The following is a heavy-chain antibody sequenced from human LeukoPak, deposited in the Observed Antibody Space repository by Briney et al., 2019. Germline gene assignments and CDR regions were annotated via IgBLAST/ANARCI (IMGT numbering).Heavy chain of an antibody. CDR2: IYYSGTT. D-gene: IGHD3-10*01. CDR1: GVSLNSPNYY. V-gene: IGHV4-39*01. CDR3: ARHDYYGSLNWIDS. Sequence: SETLSLTCIVSGVSLNSPNYYWGWIRQPPGKGLEWIGTIYYSGTTYYNPSLKSRLTISVDTSKNQFTLKLTSVTAADTAVYYCARHDYYGSLNWIDSWGQGTLITVSS. J-gene: IGHJ5*01.